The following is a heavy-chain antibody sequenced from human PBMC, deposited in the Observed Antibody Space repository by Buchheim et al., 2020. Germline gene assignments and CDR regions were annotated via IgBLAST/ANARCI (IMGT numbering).Heavy chain of an antibody. CDR1: GFTFSSYW. V-gene: IGHV3-74*01. CDR2: INSDGSST. J-gene: IGHJ6*02. CDR3: ARGGMAIVVVPAAIPGRYYGMDV. Sequence: EVQLVESGGGLVQPGGSLRLSCAASGFTFSSYWMHWVRQAPGKGLVWVSRINSDGSSTSYADSVKGRFTISRANAKNTLYLQMNSLRAEDTAVYYCARGGMAIVVVPAAIPGRYYGMDVWGQGTT. D-gene: IGHD2-2*03.